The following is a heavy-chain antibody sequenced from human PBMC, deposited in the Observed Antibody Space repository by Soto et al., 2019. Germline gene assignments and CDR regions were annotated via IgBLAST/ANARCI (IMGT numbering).Heavy chain of an antibody. V-gene: IGHV3-23*01. CDR1: EFTFSSYA. CDR2: SSGSGGQT. D-gene: IGHD3-22*01. J-gene: IGHJ4*02. Sequence: GWSLSLSCAASEFTFSSYAMNWVRQAPGKGLEWVSGSSGSGGQTDYADSVKGRFTISRDSSKNTLYLHMNSLRVEDTALYYCAKDPYVDYYDSSDYYFPFFDDWGQGTQVTGSS. CDR3: AKDPYVDYYDSSDYYFPFFDD.